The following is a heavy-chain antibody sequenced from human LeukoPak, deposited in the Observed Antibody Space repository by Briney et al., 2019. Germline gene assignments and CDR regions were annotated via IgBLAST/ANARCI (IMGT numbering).Heavy chain of an antibody. CDR3: ANVISGLATMLSFDY. Sequence: PGGSLRLSCAASGFTFSTYALSWVRQAPGKGLGWVSAISGGITYYADSVKGRFTISRDNAKNTLYLQMNSLRAEDTAVYYCANVISGLATMLSFDYWGQGTLVTVSS. CDR2: ISGGIT. J-gene: IGHJ4*02. V-gene: IGHV3-23*01. D-gene: IGHD5-24*01. CDR1: GFTFSTYA.